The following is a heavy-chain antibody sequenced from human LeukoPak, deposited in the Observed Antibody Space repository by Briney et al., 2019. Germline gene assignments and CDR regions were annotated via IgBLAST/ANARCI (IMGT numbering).Heavy chain of an antibody. D-gene: IGHD6-13*01. CDR2: IFHSGST. CDR1: GLTFSNFW. V-gene: IGHV4-4*02. Sequence: PGGSQRLSCAASGLTFSNFWMNWVRHAPGKGLEWIGEIFHSGSTNYNPSLKSRVTISVDKSKNQFSLKLNSVTAADTAVYYCARAEPRGSVWYPYWGQGTLVTVSS. CDR3: ARAEPRGSVWYPY. J-gene: IGHJ4*02.